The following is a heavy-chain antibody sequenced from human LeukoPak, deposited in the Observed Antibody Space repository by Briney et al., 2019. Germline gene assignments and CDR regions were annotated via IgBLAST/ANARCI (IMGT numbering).Heavy chain of an antibody. CDR2: IYYSGST. CDR3: ARNWYSSGRGLTGDYYFDY. CDR1: GGSISSSSYY. D-gene: IGHD6-19*01. Sequence: SETLSLTCTVSGGSISSSSYYWGWIRQPPGKGLEWIGSIYYSGSTYYNPSLKSQVTISVDTSKNQFSLKLSSVTAADTAVYYCARNWYSSGRGLTGDYYFDYWGQGTLVTVSS. J-gene: IGHJ4*02. V-gene: IGHV4-39*01.